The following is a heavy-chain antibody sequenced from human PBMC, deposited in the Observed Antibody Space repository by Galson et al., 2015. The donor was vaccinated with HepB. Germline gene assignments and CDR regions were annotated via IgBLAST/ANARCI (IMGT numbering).Heavy chain of an antibody. CDR3: TTDLDGGNSVFVDY. J-gene: IGHJ4*02. Sequence: SLRLSCAASGFTFSSYAMSWVRQAPGKGLEWVGRIKSKTDGGTTDYAAPVKGRFTISRDDSKNTLYLQMNSLKTEDTAVYYCTTDLDGGNSVFVDYWGQGTLVTVSS. CDR2: IKSKTDGGTT. D-gene: IGHD4-23*01. CDR1: GFTFSSYA. V-gene: IGHV3-15*01.